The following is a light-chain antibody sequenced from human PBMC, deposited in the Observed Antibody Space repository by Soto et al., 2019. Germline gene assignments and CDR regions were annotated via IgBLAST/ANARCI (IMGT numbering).Light chain of an antibody. CDR2: DAS. J-gene: IGKJ5*01. CDR1: QSVSSY. V-gene: IGKV3-11*01. CDR3: QQRSNWPHSIT. Sequence: EIVLTQSPATLSLSPGERATLSCRASQSVSSYLAWYQQKPGKAPRLLIYDASNRATGIPARFSGSGSGTDFTLTISSLEPEDFAVSYCQQRSNWPHSITFGQGTRLEIK.